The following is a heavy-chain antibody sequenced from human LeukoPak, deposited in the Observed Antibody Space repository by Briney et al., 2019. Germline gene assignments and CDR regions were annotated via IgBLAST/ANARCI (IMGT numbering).Heavy chain of an antibody. CDR3: ARGTGIAVAGT. J-gene: IGHJ4*02. Sequence: EWIGDINHSGSTNYNPSLKSRVTISVDTSKNQFSLKLSSVTAADTAVYYCARGTGIAVAGTWGQGTLVTVSS. D-gene: IGHD6-19*01. V-gene: IGHV4-34*01. CDR2: INHSGST.